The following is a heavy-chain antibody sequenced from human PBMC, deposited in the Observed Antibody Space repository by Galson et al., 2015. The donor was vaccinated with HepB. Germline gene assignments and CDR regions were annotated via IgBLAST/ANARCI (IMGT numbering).Heavy chain of an antibody. CDR3: AHSLHSSGLDCAFDI. J-gene: IGHJ3*02. CDR2: IYWDDDK. D-gene: IGHD6-19*01. Sequence: PALVKPTQTLTLTCTFSGFSLSTSGVGVGWIRQPPGKALEWLALIYWDDDKRYSPSLKSRLTITKDTSKNQVVLTMTNVDPVDTATYYCAHSLHSSGLDCAFDIWGQGTMVTVSS. V-gene: IGHV2-5*02. CDR1: GFSLSTSGVG.